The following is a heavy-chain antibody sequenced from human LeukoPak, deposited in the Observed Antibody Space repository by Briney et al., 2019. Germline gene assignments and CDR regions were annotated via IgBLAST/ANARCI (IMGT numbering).Heavy chain of an antibody. J-gene: IGHJ5*02. V-gene: IGHV1-2*02. CDR2: ISPNDGGT. D-gene: IGHD3-10*01. CDR1: GYTFIDYY. Sequence: ASLKVSCKASGYTFIDYYLFWVRQAPGQGLEWMGWISPNDGGTNYAQNFQGRVTMTRDTSINTVYMELSGLRFNDTAVYFCARGTYGSGTYRWFDPWGHGTLVTVSS. CDR3: ARGTYGSGTYRWFDP.